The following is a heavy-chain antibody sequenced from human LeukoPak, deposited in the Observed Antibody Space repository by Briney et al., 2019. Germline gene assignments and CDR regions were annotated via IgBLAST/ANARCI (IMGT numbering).Heavy chain of an antibody. CDR1: GFTFNIYA. Sequence: GGSLRLSCAASGFTFNIYAMHWGRQAPGKGLDWVAFIRYDGSDKYYADSVKGRFTISRDNSKNTLYLQMNSLRADDTAVYYCAKERDSSSWSDYWGQGTLVTVSS. CDR2: IRYDGSDK. V-gene: IGHV3-30*02. CDR3: AKERDSSSWSDY. D-gene: IGHD6-13*01. J-gene: IGHJ4*02.